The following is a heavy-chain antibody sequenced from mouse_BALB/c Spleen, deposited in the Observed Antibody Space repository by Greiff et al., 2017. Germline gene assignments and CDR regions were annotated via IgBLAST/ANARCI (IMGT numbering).Heavy chain of an antibody. CDR1: GFTFSSYA. CDR3: ARAYYGSRGDAMDY. Sequence: EVMLVESGGGLVKPGGSLKLSCAASGFTFSSYAMSWVRQTPEKRLEWVASISSGGSTYYPDSVKGRFTISRDNARNILYLQMSSLRSEDTAMYYCARAYYGSRGDAMDYWGQGTSVTVSS. CDR2: ISSGGST. D-gene: IGHD1-1*01. J-gene: IGHJ4*01. V-gene: IGHV5-6-5*01.